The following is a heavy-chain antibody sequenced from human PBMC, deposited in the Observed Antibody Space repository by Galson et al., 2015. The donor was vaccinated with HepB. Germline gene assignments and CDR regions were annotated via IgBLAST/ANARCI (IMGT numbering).Heavy chain of an antibody. V-gene: IGHV3-30*03. CDR3: TTGKPPITPADTAGDFES. CDR2: ISYDGNEK. J-gene: IGHJ4*02. CDR1: GFIFSNSG. D-gene: IGHD1-1*01. Sequence: SLRLSCAASGFIFSNSGMHWVRQAPGKGLEWVACISYDGNEKYYAHSVKGRFTVSRDNSKKNLYLEMNSLRPDDTALYYCTTGKPPITPADTAGDFESWGQGTLVTVSS.